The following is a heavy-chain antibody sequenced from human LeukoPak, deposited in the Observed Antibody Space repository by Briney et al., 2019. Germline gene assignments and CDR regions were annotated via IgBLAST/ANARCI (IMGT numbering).Heavy chain of an antibody. CDR3: ARGKMGIAVAGTYYYMDV. D-gene: IGHD6-19*01. CDR1: GYTFTGYY. CDR2: INPNSGGT. J-gene: IGHJ6*03. Sequence: ASVKVSCEASGYTFTGYYMHWVRQAPGQGLEWMGWINPNSGGTNYAQKFQGRVTMTRDTSISTAYMELSRLRSDDTAVYYCARGKMGIAVAGTYYYMDVWGKGTTVTISS. V-gene: IGHV1-2*02.